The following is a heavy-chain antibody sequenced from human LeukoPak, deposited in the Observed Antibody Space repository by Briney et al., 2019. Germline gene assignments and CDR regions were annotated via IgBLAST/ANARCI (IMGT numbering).Heavy chain of an antibody. CDR1: GGSFSGYY. J-gene: IGHJ4*02. Sequence: SETLSLTCAVYGGSFSGYYWSWIRQPPGKGLEWIGEINHSGGTNYNPSLKSRVTISVDTSKNQFSLKLSSVTAADTAVYYCARGRRYYDSSGYSHFDYWGQGTLVTVSS. V-gene: IGHV4-34*01. D-gene: IGHD3-22*01. CDR3: ARGRRYYDSSGYSHFDY. CDR2: INHSGGT.